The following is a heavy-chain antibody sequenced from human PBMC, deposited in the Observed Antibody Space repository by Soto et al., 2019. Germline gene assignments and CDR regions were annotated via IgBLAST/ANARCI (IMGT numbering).Heavy chain of an antibody. CDR3: ARGRERWLQLVAFDI. Sequence: SGPTLVNPTQTLTLTCTFSGFSLSTSGMCVSWIRQPPGKALEWLALIDWDDDKYYSTSLKTRLTISKDTSKNQVVLTMTNMDPVDTATYYCARGRERWLQLVAFDIWGQGTMVTVSS. CDR1: GFSLSTSGMC. V-gene: IGHV2-70*01. D-gene: IGHD5-12*01. CDR2: IDWDDDK. J-gene: IGHJ3*02.